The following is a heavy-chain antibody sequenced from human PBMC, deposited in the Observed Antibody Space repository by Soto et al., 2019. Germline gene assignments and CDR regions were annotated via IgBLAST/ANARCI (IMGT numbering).Heavy chain of an antibody. D-gene: IGHD3-16*02. CDR3: ARHSLRLGELSY. Sequence: SETLSLTCTVSGGSISSSSYYWGWIRQPPGKGLEWIGSIYYSGSTYYNPSLKSRVTISVDTSKNQFSLKLSSVTAADTAVYYCARHSLRLGELSYWGQGPLVTVS. CDR2: IYYSGST. J-gene: IGHJ4*02. V-gene: IGHV4-39*01. CDR1: GGSISSSSYY.